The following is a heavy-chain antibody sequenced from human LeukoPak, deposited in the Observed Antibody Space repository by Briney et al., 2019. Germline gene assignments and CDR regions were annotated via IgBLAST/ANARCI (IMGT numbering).Heavy chain of an antibody. J-gene: IGHJ5*02. Sequence: GASVKVSCKASGDTFSSYGISRVRQAPGQGLEWMGWISAYNGNTNYAQKLQGRVTMTTDTSTSTAYMELRSLRSDDTAVYYCARADYKAWFDPWGQGTLVTVSS. CDR1: GDTFSSYG. D-gene: IGHD4/OR15-4a*01. V-gene: IGHV1-18*04. CDR2: ISAYNGNT. CDR3: ARADYKAWFDP.